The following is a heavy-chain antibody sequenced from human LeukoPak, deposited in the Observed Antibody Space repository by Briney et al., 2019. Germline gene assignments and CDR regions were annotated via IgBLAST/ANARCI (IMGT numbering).Heavy chain of an antibody. CDR2: ISSSDNNI. Sequence: GGSLRLSCAASGFTFSIYEMSWVRQAPGKGLEWLSYISSSDNNIYYADSVKGRFTISRDNAKNSLYLQMNSLRAEDTAVYYCARVNPTNSGFYTYWGQGTLVTVSS. CDR3: ARVNPTNSGFYTY. D-gene: IGHD3-22*01. J-gene: IGHJ1*01. V-gene: IGHV3-48*03. CDR1: GFTFSIYE.